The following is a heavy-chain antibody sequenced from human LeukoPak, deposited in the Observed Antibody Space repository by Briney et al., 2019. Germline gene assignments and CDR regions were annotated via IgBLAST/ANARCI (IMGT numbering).Heavy chain of an antibody. CDR1: GDSVSSNSAA. J-gene: IGHJ4*02. CDR2: TYYRSKWYN. Sequence: SQTLSLTCAISGDSVSSNSAAWNWIRQSPSRGLEWLGRTYYRSKWYNDYAVSVKSRITINPDTSKNQFSLQLNSVTPEDTAVYYCARGWYYYDSSGYWYYFDYWGQGTLVTVSS. CDR3: ARGWYYYDSSGYWYYFDY. D-gene: IGHD3-22*01. V-gene: IGHV6-1*01.